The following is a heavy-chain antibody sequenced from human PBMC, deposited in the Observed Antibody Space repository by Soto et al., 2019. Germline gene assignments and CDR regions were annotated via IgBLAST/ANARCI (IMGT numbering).Heavy chain of an antibody. CDR1: GGSISSYY. Sequence: QVQLQESGPGLVKPSETLSLSCTVSGGSISSYYWSWFRQAPGKRMEWIGYVHHSWGSSYNPSLQSRVAISLDPSKSQFSLKVTSVAATDTAVYYCARQGFVPLHGLVDVRGQGTTVTVSS. CDR3: ARQGFVPLHGLVDV. V-gene: IGHV4-59*08. CDR2: VHHSWGS. D-gene: IGHD3-10*01. J-gene: IGHJ6*02.